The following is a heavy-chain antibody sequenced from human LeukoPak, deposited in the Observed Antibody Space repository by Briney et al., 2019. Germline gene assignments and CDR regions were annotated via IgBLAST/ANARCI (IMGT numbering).Heavy chain of an antibody. D-gene: IGHD1-26*01. CDR1: GYSFPNYW. CDR3: VRQLRARYSKLSGPYIH. V-gene: IGHV5-51*01. CDR2: IYPDDSDT. J-gene: IGHJ4*02. Sequence: GESLKISCKGSGYSFPNYWIGWVRQMPGKGLEWMGIIYPDDSDTRYSPSFQGQVTISADKSIRVAYLQWSNLKASDTAMYYCVRQLRARYSKLSGPYIHWGQGTLVTVSS.